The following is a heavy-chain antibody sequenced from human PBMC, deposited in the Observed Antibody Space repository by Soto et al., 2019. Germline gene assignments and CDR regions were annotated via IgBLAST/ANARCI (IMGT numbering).Heavy chain of an antibody. CDR1: ENTFTNYY. CDR3: ARGGHVVVVTAAFDY. CDR2: INPSGGHT. Sequence: QVQLMQSGAEVKKPGASVKVSCKASENTFTNYYIHWVRQAPGQGLEWMGTINPSGGHTTYAQKFMGRLTMTRDTSTSTFYMELTSLRSEDTAVYYCARGGHVVVVTAAFDYWGQGTLVTVSS. D-gene: IGHD2-21*02. J-gene: IGHJ4*02. V-gene: IGHV1-46*01.